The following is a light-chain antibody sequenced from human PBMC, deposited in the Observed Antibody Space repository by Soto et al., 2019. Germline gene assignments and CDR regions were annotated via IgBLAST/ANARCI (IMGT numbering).Light chain of an antibody. CDR2: KAS. CDR1: QNINNW. Sequence: DIQMTQSPSNLSASVGDRVTITCRASQNINNWLAWYQQKPGQAPKLLIYKASNLESGVPSRFSGSGSGTEFTLSISSLQPDDFATYYCQQYSGSSTTFGQGTKVEVK. V-gene: IGKV1-5*03. CDR3: QQYSGSSTT. J-gene: IGKJ1*01.